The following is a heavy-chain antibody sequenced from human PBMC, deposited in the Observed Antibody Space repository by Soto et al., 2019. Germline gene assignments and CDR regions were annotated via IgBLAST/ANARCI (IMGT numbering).Heavy chain of an antibody. CDR1: GGTFSSYA. CDR2: IIPIFGTA. CDR3: ARNGPAPTYYCYGMDV. V-gene: IGHV1-69*13. D-gene: IGHD2-8*01. J-gene: IGHJ6*04. Sequence: SVKVSCKASGGTFSSYAISWVRQAPGQGLEWMGGIIPIFGTANYAQKFQGRVTITADESTSTAYMELSSLRSEDTAVYYCARNGPAPTYYCYGMDVWGERTTVTVSS.